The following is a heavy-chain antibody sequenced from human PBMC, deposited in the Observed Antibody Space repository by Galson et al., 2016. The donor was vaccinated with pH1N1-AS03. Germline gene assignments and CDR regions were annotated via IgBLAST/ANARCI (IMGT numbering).Heavy chain of an antibody. CDR2: INTDSGVT. CDR1: GYIFTGFY. D-gene: IGHD2-2*01. CDR3: AREPRGPCTSATCPTTYYFGMVV. V-gene: IGHV1-2*04. J-gene: IGHJ6*02. Sequence: SVKVSCKASGYIFTGFYVHWVRQAPGQGLEWMGWINTDSGVTNYAQKFEAWVTMTRDTSVTTAYMELYGLKSDDTAVYYSAREPRGPCTSATCPTTYYFGMVVWSQGTTVIVSS.